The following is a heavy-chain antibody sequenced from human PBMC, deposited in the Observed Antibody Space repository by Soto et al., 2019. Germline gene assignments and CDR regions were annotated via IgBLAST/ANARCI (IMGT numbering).Heavy chain of an antibody. CDR1: GGSISSYY. CDR3: AAQTYYYDSSGYYSGAFDI. V-gene: IGHV4-59*01. J-gene: IGHJ3*02. CDR2: IYYSGST. D-gene: IGHD3-22*01. Sequence: SETLSLTCTVSGGSISSYYWSWIRQPPGKGLEWIGYIYYSGSTNYNPSLKSRVTISVDTSKNQFSLKLSSVTAADTAVYYCAAQTYYYDSSGYYSGAFDIWGQGXMVTV.